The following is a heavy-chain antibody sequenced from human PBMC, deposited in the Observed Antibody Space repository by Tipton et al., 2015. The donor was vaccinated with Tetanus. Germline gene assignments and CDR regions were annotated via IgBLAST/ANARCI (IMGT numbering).Heavy chain of an antibody. V-gene: IGHV1-69*06. CDR1: GGAFNTYV. D-gene: IGHD3-22*01. CDR2: IVTILGAA. J-gene: IGHJ1*01. Sequence: QSGAEVKTPGSSVKVSCKASGGAFNTYVINWVRQAPGEGLEWMGGIVTILGAANYAQKFQGRVTITAESSTNSVYMELRGLKSEDTAVYYCARDLYHYDDTGYHRRYFLDSWGQGTPVTVSS. CDR3: ARDLYHYDDTGYHRRYFLDS.